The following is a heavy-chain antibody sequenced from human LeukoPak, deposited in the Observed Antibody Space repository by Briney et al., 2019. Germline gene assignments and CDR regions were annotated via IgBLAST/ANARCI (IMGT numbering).Heavy chain of an antibody. CDR3: ARDVPPTVLRYFDWLSGGDGMDV. J-gene: IGHJ6*04. Sequence: ASVKVSCKASGYTFTSYGISWVRQAPGQGLECMGWISAYNGNTNYAQKLQGRVTMTTDTSTSTAYMELRSLRSDDTAVYYCARDVPPTVLRYFDWLSGGDGMDVWGKGTTVTVSS. CDR2: ISAYNGNT. CDR1: GYTFTSYG. D-gene: IGHD3-9*01. V-gene: IGHV1-18*04.